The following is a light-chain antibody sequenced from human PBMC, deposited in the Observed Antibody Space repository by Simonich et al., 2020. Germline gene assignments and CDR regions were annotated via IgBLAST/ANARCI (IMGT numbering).Light chain of an antibody. Sequence: QSVLTQPPSVSGAPGQRVTISCTGSSSNNGAGYDVHWYQQLPGTAPKLHILGNSNRPSGVPDRFSGSKSGTSASLAITGLQAEDEADYYCQSYDSSLSGSVFGGGTKLTVL. V-gene: IGLV1-40*01. CDR2: GNS. CDR1: SSNNGAGYD. J-gene: IGLJ2*01. CDR3: QSYDSSLSGSV.